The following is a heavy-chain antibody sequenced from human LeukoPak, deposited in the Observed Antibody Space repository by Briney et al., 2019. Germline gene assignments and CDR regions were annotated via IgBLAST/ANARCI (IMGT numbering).Heavy chain of an antibody. J-gene: IGHJ6*03. Sequence: GASVKVSCKASGGTFSSYAISWVRQAPGQGLEWMGGIIPIFGTANYAQKFQGRVTITTDESTSTAYMELSSLRSEDTAVYYCARARFLPRRDKPYYYYYMDVWGKGTTVTVSS. D-gene: IGHD2/OR15-2a*01. CDR1: GGTFSSYA. V-gene: IGHV1-69*05. CDR2: IIPIFGTA. CDR3: ARARFLPRRDKPYYYYYMDV.